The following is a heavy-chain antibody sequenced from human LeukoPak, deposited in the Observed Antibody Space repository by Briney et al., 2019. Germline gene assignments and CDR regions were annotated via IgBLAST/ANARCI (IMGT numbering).Heavy chain of an antibody. CDR1: GGTFSSYA. J-gene: IGHJ5*02. Sequence: GASVKVSCKASGGTFSSYAISWVRQAPGQGLEWMGGIIPIFGTANYAQKFQGRVTITTDESTSTAYMELSSLRSEDTAVYYCARGTAALGSSSLDRWFDPWGQGTLVTVSS. V-gene: IGHV1-69*05. CDR3: ARGTAALGSSSLDRWFDP. CDR2: IIPIFGTA. D-gene: IGHD6-6*01.